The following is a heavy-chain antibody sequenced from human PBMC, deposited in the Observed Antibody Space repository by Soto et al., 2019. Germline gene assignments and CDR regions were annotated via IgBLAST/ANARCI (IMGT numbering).Heavy chain of an antibody. CDR2: ISTDGSTM. CDR3: VGGVGPGY. Sequence: QVQLVESGGGVVQPGRSLRLSCAASGVTLSNFGMHWVRQAPGKGLEWVAVISTDGSTMFYAASVKGRFTISRDSSRNTLYLQMDRLRAEDTAVYHCVGGVGPGYWGQGTPVTVSS. V-gene: IGHV3-30*03. J-gene: IGHJ4*02. CDR1: GVTLSNFG. D-gene: IGHD2-15*01.